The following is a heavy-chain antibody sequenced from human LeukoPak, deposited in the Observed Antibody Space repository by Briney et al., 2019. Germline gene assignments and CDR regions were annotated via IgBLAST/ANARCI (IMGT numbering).Heavy chain of an antibody. J-gene: IGHJ4*02. CDR2: ISSNGGST. Sequence: PGGSLRLSCSASGFTFSSYAMHWVRQPPGKGLEYVSAISSNGGSTYYADSVKGRFTISRDNSKNTLYLQMNSLRVDDTAVYYCAKDRPFFEYWGQGTLVTVSS. CDR1: GFTFSSYA. V-gene: IGHV3-64*04. CDR3: AKDRPFFEY.